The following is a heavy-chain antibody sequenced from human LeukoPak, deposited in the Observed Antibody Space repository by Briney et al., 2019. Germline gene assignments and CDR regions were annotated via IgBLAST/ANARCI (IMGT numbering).Heavy chain of an antibody. D-gene: IGHD2-15*01. Sequence: SGKVSCTASGGTFNDYSISWVRQAPGQGLEWMGRIIPILNVPNYAPNFEGRVTITADKSTNTAYMEVSRLKSEDTAVYCCARDRPRARYFDYWGQGTLVTVSS. J-gene: IGHJ4*02. CDR3: ARDRPRARYFDY. V-gene: IGHV1-69*04. CDR1: GGTFNDYS. CDR2: IIPILNVP.